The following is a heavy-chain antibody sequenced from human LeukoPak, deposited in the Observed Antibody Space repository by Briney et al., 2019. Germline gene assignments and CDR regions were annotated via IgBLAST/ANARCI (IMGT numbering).Heavy chain of an antibody. D-gene: IGHD3-22*01. CDR3: ASHYDTSGYFY. CDR2: INHSGST. J-gene: IGHJ4*02. Sequence: SETLSLTCTVSGGSISSYYWSWIRQPPGKGLEWIGEINHSGSTDYNPSLKSRVTISVDTSKNQFSLKLSSVTAADTAVYYCASHYDTSGYFYWGQGTLVTVSS. V-gene: IGHV4-34*01. CDR1: GGSISSYY.